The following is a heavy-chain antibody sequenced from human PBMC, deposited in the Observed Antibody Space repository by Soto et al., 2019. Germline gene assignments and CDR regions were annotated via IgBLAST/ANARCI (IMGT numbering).Heavy chain of an antibody. Sequence: QVQLVESGGGVVQAGRSLRLSCAASGFTFSNYGMHWDRQAPGKGLEWVAVIWYDGSKKYYVDSVKGRFTISRDNSKNTLYLQMNSLRADDTAVYYCARFLGDDNRGSFDYWGKGILVAVSS. CDR2: IWYDGSKK. CDR1: GFTFSNYG. CDR3: ARFLGDDNRGSFDY. J-gene: IGHJ4*02. V-gene: IGHV3-33*01. D-gene: IGHD3-22*01.